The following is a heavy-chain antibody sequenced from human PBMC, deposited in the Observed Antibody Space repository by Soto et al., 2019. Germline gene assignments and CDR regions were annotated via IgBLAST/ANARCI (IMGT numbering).Heavy chain of an antibody. CDR2: IKSKTDGGTT. J-gene: IGHJ6*02. Sequence: GGSLRLSCAASGFTFSNAWMNWVRQAPGKGLEWVGRIKSKTDGGTTDYAAPVKGRFTISRDDSKNTLYLQMNSLKTEETAGYYCTTSEAYLRSLRDAAAGAHMGFYYYYGMDVWGQGTTVTVSS. CDR1: GFTFSNAW. CDR3: TTSEAYLRSLRDAAAGAHMGFYYYYGMDV. V-gene: IGHV3-15*07. D-gene: IGHD6-13*01.